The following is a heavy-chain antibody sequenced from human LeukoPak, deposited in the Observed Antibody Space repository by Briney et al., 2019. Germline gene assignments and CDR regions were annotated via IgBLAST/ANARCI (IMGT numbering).Heavy chain of an antibody. CDR2: INPNSGGT. CDR1: GYTFTDYY. CDR3: ARERGEEYSSGWYKTNFFDT. Sequence: GASVKVSCKTSGYTFTDYYIHWVRQAPGQGLEWMELINPNSGGTSYEAKFQGRVTVTRDTSITTAFMELGSLKSDDTALYYCARERGEEYSSGWYKTNFFDTWGQGTRVTVSS. V-gene: IGHV1-2*02. J-gene: IGHJ4*02. D-gene: IGHD6-19*01.